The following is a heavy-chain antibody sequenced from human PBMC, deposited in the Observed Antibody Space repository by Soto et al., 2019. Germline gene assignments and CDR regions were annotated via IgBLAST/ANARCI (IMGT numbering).Heavy chain of an antibody. J-gene: IGHJ6*02. Sequence: SVKVSCKASGGTFSSYAISWVRQAPGQGLEWMGGIIPIFGTANYAQKFQGRVTITADESTSTAYMELSSLRSEDTAVYYCARDRDGYNRRRYYDMDVWGQGTTVTV. CDR1: GGTFSSYA. CDR2: IIPIFGTA. D-gene: IGHD5-12*01. V-gene: IGHV1-69*13. CDR3: ARDRDGYNRRRYYDMDV.